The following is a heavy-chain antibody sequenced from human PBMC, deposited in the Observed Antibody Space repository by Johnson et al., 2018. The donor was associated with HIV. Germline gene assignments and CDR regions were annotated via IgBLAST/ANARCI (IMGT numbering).Heavy chain of an antibody. CDR3: ARVSSSSSFDAFDI. J-gene: IGHJ3*02. Sequence: MLLVESGGGVVQPGRSLRLSCAASGFTFSSYAMSWVRQAPGKGLEWVSAISGSGGSTYYADSVKGLFTISRDNSKNTLYLQMNSLRAEDTAVYYCARVSSSSSFDAFDIWGQGTMVTVSS. V-gene: IGHV3-23*04. CDR1: GFTFSSYA. CDR2: ISGSGGST. D-gene: IGHD6-6*01.